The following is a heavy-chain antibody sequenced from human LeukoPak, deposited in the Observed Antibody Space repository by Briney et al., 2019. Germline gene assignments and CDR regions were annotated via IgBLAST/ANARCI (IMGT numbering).Heavy chain of an antibody. CDR1: GFTFSSYA. CDR3: ANGMGYYYYYYMDV. CDR2: ISGSGGST. V-gene: IGHV3-23*01. J-gene: IGHJ6*03. Sequence: GGSLRLSCAASGFTFSSYAMSWVRQAPGKGLEWVSVISGSGGSTYYADSVKGRFTISRDNSKNTLYLQMNSLRAEDTAVYYCANGMGYYYYYYMDVWGKGTTVTVSS. D-gene: IGHD1-14*01.